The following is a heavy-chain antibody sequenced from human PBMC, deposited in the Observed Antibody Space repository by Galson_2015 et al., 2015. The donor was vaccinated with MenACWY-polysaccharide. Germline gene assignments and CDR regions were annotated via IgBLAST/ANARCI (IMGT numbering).Heavy chain of an antibody. V-gene: IGHV4-30-2*01. D-gene: IGHD2-21*01. CDR1: GGSIRSGSYS. CDR2: IYHSGSA. Sequence: TLSLTCAVSGGSIRSGSYSWSWIRQPPGKGLEWIGYIYHSGSAYYKPSLKSPVTISLDRSNNQFSLKLNSVTAADTAVYYCSAYAFAVSGFDPWGHGTLVTVSS. J-gene: IGHJ5*02. CDR3: SAYAFAVSGFDP.